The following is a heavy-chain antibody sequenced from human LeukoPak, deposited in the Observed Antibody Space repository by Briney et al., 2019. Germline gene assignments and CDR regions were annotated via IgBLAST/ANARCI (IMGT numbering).Heavy chain of an antibody. D-gene: IGHD1-26*01. CDR1: GFTFSSYA. CDR3: ARDRVGATDYFDY. CDR2: ISYDGSNK. J-gene: IGHJ4*02. V-gene: IGHV3-30-3*01. Sequence: PGRSLRLSCAASGFTFSSYAMHWVRQAPGKGLEWMAVISYDGSNKYYADSVKGRFTISRDNSKNTLYLQMNSLRAEDTAVYYCARDRVGATDYFDYWGQGTLVTVSS.